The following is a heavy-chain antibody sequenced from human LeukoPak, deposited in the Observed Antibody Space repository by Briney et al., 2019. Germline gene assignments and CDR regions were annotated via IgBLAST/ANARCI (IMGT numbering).Heavy chain of an antibody. CDR2: ISGSGDST. V-gene: IGHV3-23*01. Sequence: GRSLRLSCAASGFTFSNYAMTWVRQAPGKGLEWVSHISGSGDSTYYADSVKGRCTISRDNFKNTLYLQMNSLRAEDTAVYYGAKEAYYDGTGYFDFWGQGTLVTVSS. CDR1: GFTFSNYA. D-gene: IGHD3-22*01. J-gene: IGHJ4*02. CDR3: AKEAYYDGTGYFDF.